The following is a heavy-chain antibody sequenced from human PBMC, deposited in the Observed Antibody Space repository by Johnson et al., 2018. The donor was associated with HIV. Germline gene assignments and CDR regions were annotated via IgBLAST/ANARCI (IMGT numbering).Heavy chain of an antibody. J-gene: IGHJ3*02. CDR3: ARDFNSGSPDGAFDI. CDR2: IYSGGNT. CDR1: GFTVSSNY. V-gene: IGHV3-53*01. D-gene: IGHD4-23*01. Sequence: VYLVESGGGLIQPGGSLRLSCAASGFTVSSNYMSWVRQPPGKGLEWVSVIYSGGNTYYADSVKGRFTISRDNSKNTLYLQMNSLRAEDTALYYCARDFNSGSPDGAFDIWGQGTMVTVSS.